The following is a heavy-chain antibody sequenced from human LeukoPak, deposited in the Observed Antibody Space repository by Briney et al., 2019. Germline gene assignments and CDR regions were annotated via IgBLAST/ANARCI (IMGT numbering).Heavy chain of an antibody. CDR1: GGSISSSSYY. CDR2: IYYSGST. D-gene: IGHD2-2*01. CDR3: ARVCSSTSCYQYYYGMDA. V-gene: IGHV4-39*07. Sequence: SETLSLTCTVSGGSISSSSYYWGWIRQPPGKGLEWIGSIYYSGSTYYNPSLKSRVTISVDTSKNQFSLKLSSVTAADTAVYYCARVCSSTSCYQYYYGMDAWGQGTTVTVSS. J-gene: IGHJ6*02.